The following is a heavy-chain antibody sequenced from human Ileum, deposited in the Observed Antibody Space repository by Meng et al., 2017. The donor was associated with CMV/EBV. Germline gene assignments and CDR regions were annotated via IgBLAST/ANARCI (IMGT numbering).Heavy chain of an antibody. Sequence: ASVKVSCKASGYTFTGYYMHWVRQAPGQGLEWMGWINPNSGGTNYAQKFQGRVTMTRDTSISTAYMELSRLRSDDTAVYYCATVSGWSGAGDYWGQGTLVTVSS. J-gene: IGHJ4*02. CDR1: GYTFTGYY. CDR3: ATVSGWSGAGDY. D-gene: IGHD6-19*01. V-gene: IGHV1-2*02. CDR2: INPNSGGT.